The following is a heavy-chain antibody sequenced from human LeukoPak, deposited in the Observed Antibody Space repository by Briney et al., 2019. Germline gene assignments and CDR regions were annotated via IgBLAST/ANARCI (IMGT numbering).Heavy chain of an antibody. CDR1: GCTFSSYR. V-gene: IGHV3-21*01. Sequence: GGSLTLSCAVSGCTFSSYRMNWVRQAPGRGLEWVSSISSSSSHIYYADSVKGRFTISRDNAKNSLYLQMNSLRAEDTAVYYCASSARGTYFFDYWGQGTLVTVSS. CDR2: ISSSSSHI. CDR3: ASSARGTYFFDY. D-gene: IGHD3-16*01. J-gene: IGHJ4*02.